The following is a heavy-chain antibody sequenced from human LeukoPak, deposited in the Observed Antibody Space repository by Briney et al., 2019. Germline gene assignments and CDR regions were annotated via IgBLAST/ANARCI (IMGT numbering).Heavy chain of an antibody. V-gene: IGHV4-59*01. CDR1: GGSIRSYY. J-gene: IGHJ1*01. Sequence: SETLSLTCTVSGGSIRSYYWSWIRQPPGKGLEWIGYIYYSGSTNYNPSLKSRVTISVDTSKNQFSLKLSSVTAADTAVYYCARGDLDWVGDFQHWGQGTLVTVSS. CDR3: ARGDLDWVGDFQH. CDR2: IYYSGST. D-gene: IGHD3-9*01.